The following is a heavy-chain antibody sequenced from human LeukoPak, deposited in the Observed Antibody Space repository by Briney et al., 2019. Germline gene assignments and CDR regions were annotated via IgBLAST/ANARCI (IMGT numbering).Heavy chain of an antibody. CDR1: GYTLTELS. J-gene: IGHJ4*02. CDR2: FDPEDGET. V-gene: IGHV1-24*01. CDR3: ATDGRKKYYYDSSGLV. D-gene: IGHD3-22*01. Sequence: GASVKVSCKVSGYTLTELSMHWVRQAPGKGLEWMGGFDPEDGETIYAQKFQGRVTMTEDTSTDTACMELSSLRSEDTAVYYCATDGRKKYYYDSSGLVWGQGTLVTVSS.